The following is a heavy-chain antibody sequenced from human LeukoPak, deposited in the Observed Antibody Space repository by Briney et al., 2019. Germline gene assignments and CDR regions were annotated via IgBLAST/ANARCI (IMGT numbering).Heavy chain of an antibody. CDR3: ARLSFLSFSYDRTGHAIFFFYY. CDR1: GGSFSGYH. CDR2: ISHTGIA. Sequence: SETLSLTCAVYGGSFSGYHWSWIRQSPGKGLEWIGEISHTGIASYNPSLKSRVAISVDASKNQFFLRVDSVPAADRAVYYCARLSFLSFSYDRTGHAIFFFYYWGRGTLVTVSS. V-gene: IGHV4-34*01. D-gene: IGHD2-8*02. J-gene: IGHJ4*02.